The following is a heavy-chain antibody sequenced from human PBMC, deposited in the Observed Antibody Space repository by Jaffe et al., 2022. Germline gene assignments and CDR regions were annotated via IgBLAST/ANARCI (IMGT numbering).Heavy chain of an antibody. CDR1: GGSISSGGYS. Sequence: QLQLQESGSGLVKPSQTLSLTCAVSGGSISSGGYSWSWIRQPPGKGLEWIGYIYHSGSTYYNPSLKSRVTISVDRSKNQFSLKLSSVTAADTAVYYCARVRGYCSSTSCYPSLYYYYMDVWGKGTTVTVSS. CDR3: ARVRGYCSSTSCYPSLYYYYMDV. D-gene: IGHD2-2*01. V-gene: IGHV4-30-2*01. J-gene: IGHJ6*03. CDR2: IYHSGST.